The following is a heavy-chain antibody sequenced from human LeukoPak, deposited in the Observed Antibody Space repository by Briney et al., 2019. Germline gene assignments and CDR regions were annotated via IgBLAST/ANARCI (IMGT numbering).Heavy chain of an antibody. D-gene: IGHD3-10*01. CDR2: IYYSGSP. Sequence: PGGSLRLSCAASGFTFSSYGMSWVRQPPGKGLEWIGSIYYSGSPYYNPSLKSRVTISVDTSRKQFSLKLSSVTAADTAVYYCARHVGFITMVRGVINNNWFDPWGQGTLVTVSS. V-gene: IGHV4-39*01. CDR3: ARHVGFITMVRGVINNNWFDP. J-gene: IGHJ5*02. CDR1: GFTFSSYG.